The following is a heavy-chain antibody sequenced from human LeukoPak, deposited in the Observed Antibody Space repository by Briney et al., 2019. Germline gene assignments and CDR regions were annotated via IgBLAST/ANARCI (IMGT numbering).Heavy chain of an antibody. V-gene: IGHV1-46*01. CDR1: GYTFTSYY. J-gene: IGHJ3*02. CDR3: ARASLIYDSAFDI. D-gene: IGHD3-10*01. CDR2: INPSGGST. Sequence: GASVKVSCKASGYTFTSYYMHWVRQAPGQGLEWMGIINPSGGSTSYAQKFQGRVTMTRETSTSTVFMELSSLRSEDTAVYYCARASLIYDSAFDIWGQGTMVTVSS.